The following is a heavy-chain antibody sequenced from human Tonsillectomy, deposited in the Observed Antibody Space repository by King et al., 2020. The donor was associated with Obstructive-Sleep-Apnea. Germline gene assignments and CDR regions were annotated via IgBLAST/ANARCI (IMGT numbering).Heavy chain of an antibody. D-gene: IGHD3-10*01. CDR2: IYGNDDK. CDR3: AHSPVIFYHGPGNDNFLDT. V-gene: IGHV2-5*01. J-gene: IGHJ5*02. CDR1: GFSLNTSGVG. Sequence: TLKESGPTLVKPTQTLTLTCTFSGFSLNTSGVGVAWIRQAPGKAPECLALIYGNDDKRYSPFLKSRLTITKDTSKNQVVLTMTNMDPVDTATYYCAHSPVIFYHGPGNDNFLDTWGQGTLVAVSA.